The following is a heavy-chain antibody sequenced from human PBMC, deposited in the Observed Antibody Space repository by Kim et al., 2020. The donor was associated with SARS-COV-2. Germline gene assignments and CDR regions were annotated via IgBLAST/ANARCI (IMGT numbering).Heavy chain of an antibody. J-gene: IGHJ3*02. V-gene: IGHV4-4*02. Sequence: SGTLSLTCAVSGGSISSSNWWSWVRQPPGKGLEWIGEIYHSGSTNYNTSLKSRVTISVDKSKNQFSLKLSSVTAADTAVNYCARDFGGLYGSGTPVTFDIWGQGTMVTVSS. CDR2: IYHSGST. CDR3: ARDFGGLYGSGTPVTFDI. D-gene: IGHD3-10*01. CDR1: GGSISSSNW.